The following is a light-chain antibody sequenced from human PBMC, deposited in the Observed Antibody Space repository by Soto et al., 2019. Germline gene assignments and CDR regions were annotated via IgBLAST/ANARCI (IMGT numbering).Light chain of an antibody. CDR1: QDINSW. J-gene: IGKJ4*01. CDR2: AAS. CDR3: QQYNVYPLT. V-gene: IGKV1D-16*01. Sequence: DVQMTQSPSSLSASVGDRVSITCRGSQDINSWLAWYQQKPGQAPKSLIYAASSLQTGVPSRFSGSESGTDFTLTISSLQPEDSATYYCQQYNVYPLTFGGGTKVEIK.